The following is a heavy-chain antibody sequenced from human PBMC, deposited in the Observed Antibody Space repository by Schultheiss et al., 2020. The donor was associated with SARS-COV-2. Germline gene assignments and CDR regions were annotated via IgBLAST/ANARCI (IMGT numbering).Heavy chain of an antibody. J-gene: IGHJ6*02. V-gene: IGHV3-11*06. CDR3: ARDKSHLYGLDV. CDR1: GFTFGDYA. Sequence: GGSLRLSCTASGFTFGDYAMSWVRQAPGKGLEWLSHTSSGGTYTVYADSVKGRFSISRDNSKNTLYLEMNSLRVEDTAVYYCARDKSHLYGLDVWGQGTTVTVSS. CDR2: TSSGGTYT.